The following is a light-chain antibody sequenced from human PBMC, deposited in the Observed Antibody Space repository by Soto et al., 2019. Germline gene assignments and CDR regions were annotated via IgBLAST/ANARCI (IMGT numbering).Light chain of an antibody. Sequence: EIVLTQSPGTLSLSPGERATLSCRASQSVSSSYVAWYQQKPGQAPRLLIYGASSRATGIPARFSGSGSGTDFTLTISRLEPEDFAVYYCLQYGSSPPTFGQGTKLEIK. J-gene: IGKJ1*01. V-gene: IGKV3-20*01. CDR2: GAS. CDR3: LQYGSSPPT. CDR1: QSVSSSY.